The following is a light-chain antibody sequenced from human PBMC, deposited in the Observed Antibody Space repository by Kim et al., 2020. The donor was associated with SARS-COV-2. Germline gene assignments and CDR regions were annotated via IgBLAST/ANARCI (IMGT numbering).Light chain of an antibody. CDR2: EDN. J-gene: IGLJ2*01. CDR3: QSYDSSNVV. Sequence: GQTVTISCTRSSGSIASNYVQWYQQRPGSAPTPVIYEDNQRPSGVPDRFSGSIDSSSNSASLTISGLKTEDEADYYCQSYDSSNVVFGGGTQLTVL. V-gene: IGLV6-57*03. CDR1: SGSIASNY.